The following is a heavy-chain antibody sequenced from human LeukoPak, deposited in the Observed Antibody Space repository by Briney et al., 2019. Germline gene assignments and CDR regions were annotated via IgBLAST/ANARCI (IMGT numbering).Heavy chain of an antibody. J-gene: IGHJ4*02. CDR1: GFTFSSHA. D-gene: IGHD2-15*01. CDR2: LSGSGGSP. CDR3: AKDLALRDIVVVVAATGSPIDY. Sequence: GGSLRLSCAASGFTFSSHAMSWVRPAPGKGLEWGSALSGSGGSPYYADSVKGRFTISRDNSKNTLYLQMNSLRAEDTAVYYCAKDLALRDIVVVVAATGSPIDYWGQGTLVTVSS. V-gene: IGHV3-23*01.